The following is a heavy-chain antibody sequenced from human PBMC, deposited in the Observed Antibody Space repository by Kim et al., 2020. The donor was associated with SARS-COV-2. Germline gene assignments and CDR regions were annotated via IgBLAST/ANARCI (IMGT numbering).Heavy chain of an antibody. CDR1: GGSISSSSYY. CDR3: ASPVTNYYYYGMDV. D-gene: IGHD2-21*02. J-gene: IGHJ6*02. Sequence: SETLSLTCTVSGGSISSSSYYWGWIRQPPGKGLEWIGSIYYSGSTYYNPSLTSRVTISVDTSKNQFSLKLSSVTAADTAVYSCASPVTNYYYYGMDVWGQGTTVTVSS. V-gene: IGHV4-39*01. CDR2: IYYSGST.